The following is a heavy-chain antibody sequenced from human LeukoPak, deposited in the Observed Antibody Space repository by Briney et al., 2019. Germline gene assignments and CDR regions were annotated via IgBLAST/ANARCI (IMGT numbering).Heavy chain of an antibody. Sequence: ASVKVSCKASGYTFSSYGISWVRQAPGQGLERMGWISAYNGNTNYAEKFQGRVTMTRDTSISTAYMELSRLRSDDTAVYYCARGLGYCSSTSCYDYPGGYWGQGTLVTVSS. V-gene: IGHV1-18*01. CDR1: GYTFSSYG. D-gene: IGHD2-2*01. CDR2: ISAYNGNT. CDR3: ARGLGYCSSTSCYDYPGGY. J-gene: IGHJ4*02.